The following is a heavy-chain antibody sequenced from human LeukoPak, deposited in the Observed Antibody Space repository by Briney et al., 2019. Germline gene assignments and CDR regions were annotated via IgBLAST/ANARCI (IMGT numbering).Heavy chain of an antibody. CDR3: VRGSPIGFDP. CDR2: IGKAGDI. D-gene: IGHD2-15*01. J-gene: IGHJ5*02. Sequence: GGSLRLSCAASGFTFSTSDMHWVRKPRGRGLEWVSGIGKAGDIYYLGSVRGRFTISRDNGKNSLYLQMNSLRAGDTALYYCVRGSPIGFDPWGQGTLVTVSS. CDR1: GFTFSTSD. V-gene: IGHV3-13*04.